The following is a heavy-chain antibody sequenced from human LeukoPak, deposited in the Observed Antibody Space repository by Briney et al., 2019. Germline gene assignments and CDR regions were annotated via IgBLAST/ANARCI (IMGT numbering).Heavy chain of an antibody. Sequence: GRSLRLSCAASGFTVSSNYMSWVRQAPGQGLDWVSVIYSGGSTYSSDSVKGRFTISRDNSTETVYLQMNSLRAEDTAIFYCVTYIELSTWGPGTMVTVSS. J-gene: IGHJ3*01. CDR1: GFTVSSNY. V-gene: IGHV3-53*01. CDR3: VTYIELST. D-gene: IGHD3-16*02. CDR2: IYSGGST.